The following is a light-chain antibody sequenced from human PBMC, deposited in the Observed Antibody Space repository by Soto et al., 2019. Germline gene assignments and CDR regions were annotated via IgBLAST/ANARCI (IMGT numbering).Light chain of an antibody. V-gene: IGLV1-47*01. CDR2: RNN. CDR3: AAWDDSLRGVV. Sequence: QSVLTQPPSASGTPRQRVTISCSGSSSNIGSNYVYWYQQLPGTAPKLLIYRNNQRPSGVPDRFSGSKSGTSASLAISGLRSEDEADYYCAAWDDSLRGVVFGGGTKLTVL. J-gene: IGLJ2*01. CDR1: SSNIGSNY.